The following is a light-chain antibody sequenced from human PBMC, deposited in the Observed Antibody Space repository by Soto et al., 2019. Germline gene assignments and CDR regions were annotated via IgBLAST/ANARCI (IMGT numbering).Light chain of an antibody. CDR2: DAS. CDR1: QSVSSGP. Sequence: EIVLTQSPGTLSLSPGERATLPCRASQSVSSGPLSWYQQRPGQAPRLLIYDASTRATGIPDRFSGSGSGTDFTLTISRLEPEDFAVYYCLPYGNSRRTFGQGTKVEIK. J-gene: IGKJ1*01. CDR3: LPYGNSRRT. V-gene: IGKV3-20*01.